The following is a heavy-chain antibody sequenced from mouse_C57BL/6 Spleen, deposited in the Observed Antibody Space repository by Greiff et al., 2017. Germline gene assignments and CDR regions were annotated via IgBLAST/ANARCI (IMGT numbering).Heavy chain of an antibody. V-gene: IGHV14-1*01. CDR2: IDPEDGDT. CDR1: GFNINDYY. D-gene: IGHD2-5*01. CDR3: AWSNCEVDY. Sequence: VQLQQPGAELVRPGASVKLSCTASGFNINDYYMHWVKQRPEQGLEWIGRIDPEDGDTEYAPKFPGKATMTADTSSNTAYLQLSSLTSEDTAVXYCAWSNCEVDYWGQGTTLTVSS. J-gene: IGHJ2*01.